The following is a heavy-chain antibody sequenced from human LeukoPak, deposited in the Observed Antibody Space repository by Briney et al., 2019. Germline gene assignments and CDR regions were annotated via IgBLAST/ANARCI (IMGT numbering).Heavy chain of an antibody. CDR2: ISAYNGNT. J-gene: IGHJ4*02. CDR1: GYTFTSYG. CDR3: ARLIVAAMRFDY. Sequence: ASVKVSCKASGYTFTSYGISWVRQAPGQGLEWMGWISAYNGNTNYAQKLQGRVTMTTDTSTGTAYMELRSLRSDDTAVYYCARLIVAAMRFDYWGQGTLVTVSS. D-gene: IGHD2-15*01. V-gene: IGHV1-18*04.